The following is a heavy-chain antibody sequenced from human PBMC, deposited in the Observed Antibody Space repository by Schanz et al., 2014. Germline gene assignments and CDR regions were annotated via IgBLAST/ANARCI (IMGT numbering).Heavy chain of an antibody. CDR3: AKDSTHIDIVLVPTAIDY. V-gene: IGHV3-21*01. CDR1: GFSFSSYS. J-gene: IGHJ4*02. CDR2: ISSSGSYI. Sequence: DVQLLESGGGLVQPGGSLRLSCSASGFSFSSYSMNWVRQAPGKGLEWVSSISSSGSYIHYADSVKGRFTISRDNAKNSLYLHMNTLRSEDTAVYYCAKDSTHIDIVLVPTAIDYWGQGTLVTVSS. D-gene: IGHD2-2*01.